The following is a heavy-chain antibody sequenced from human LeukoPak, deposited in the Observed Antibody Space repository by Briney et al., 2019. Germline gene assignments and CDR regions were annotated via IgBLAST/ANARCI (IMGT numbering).Heavy chain of an antibody. CDR3: ARGPLAYCGGDCYSGYYFDY. D-gene: IGHD2-21*02. CDR1: GFTFSSYA. J-gene: IGHJ4*02. Sequence: GGSLRLSCVASGFTFSSYAMTWVRQAPGKGLEWVSSISSSSSYIYYADSVKGRFTISRDNAKNSLYLQMNSLRAEDTAVYYCARGPLAYCGGDCYSGYYFDYWGQGTLVTVSS. V-gene: IGHV3-21*01. CDR2: ISSSSSYI.